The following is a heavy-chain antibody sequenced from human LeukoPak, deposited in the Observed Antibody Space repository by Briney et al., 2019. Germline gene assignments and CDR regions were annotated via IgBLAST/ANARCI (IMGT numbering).Heavy chain of an antibody. V-gene: IGHV4-59*01. CDR1: GDSISNYY. Sequence: PSETLSLTCTVSGDSISNYYWNWIRQTPGKGLEWIGYIYYSGSTLYNPSLKSRVTISVDKSKNQISLLMSSVTAADTAVYYCARDRDRDTGGYYYHMDVWGKGTTVSVS. CDR2: IYYSGST. CDR3: ARDRDRDTGGYYYHMDV. D-gene: IGHD2-8*02. J-gene: IGHJ6*03.